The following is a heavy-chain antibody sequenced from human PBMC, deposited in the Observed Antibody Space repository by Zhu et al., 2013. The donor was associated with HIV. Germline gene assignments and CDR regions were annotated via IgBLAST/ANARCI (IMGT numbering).Heavy chain of an antibody. CDR2: MNPNSGYT. V-gene: IGHV1-8*03. CDR1: GYTFTSYD. Sequence: QVQLVQSRAEVKKPGASVKVSCKASGYTFTSYDINWVRQATGQGLEWMGWMNPNSGYTGYAQKFQGRVTITRNTSISTAYMELRSLRSEDTAVYYCARGEXSSWSTYYHYMDVWAKGPRSPSP. D-gene: IGHD6-13*01. J-gene: IGHJ6*03. CDR3: ARGEXSSWSTYYHYMDV.